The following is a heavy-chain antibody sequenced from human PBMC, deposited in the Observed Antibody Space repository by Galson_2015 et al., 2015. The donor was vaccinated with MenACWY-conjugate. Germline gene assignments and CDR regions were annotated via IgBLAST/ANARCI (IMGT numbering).Heavy chain of an antibody. CDR3: AHSRGSYGDYHPGHFDY. V-gene: IGHV2-5*02. Sequence: ALVKPTQTLTLTCTFSGFSLSTSGVGVGWIRQPPGKALEWLALIYWDDDKRHSPSLKSRLTITKDTSKNQVVLTMTNMDPVDTATYYCAHSRGSYGDYHPGHFDYSGQGTLVTVSS. J-gene: IGHJ4*02. CDR2: IYWDDDK. CDR1: GFSLSTSGVG. D-gene: IGHD4-17*01.